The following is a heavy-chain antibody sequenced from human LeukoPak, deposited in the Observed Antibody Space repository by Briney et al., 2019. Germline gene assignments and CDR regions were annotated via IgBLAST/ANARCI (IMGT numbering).Heavy chain of an antibody. Sequence: PGGSLRLSCAASGFTFSSYGMHWVRQAPGKGLEWVAVISYDGSNKYYADSVKGRFTISRDNSKNTLYLQMNSLRAEDTAVYYCAKGYVAAAESWFDPWGQGTLVTVSS. D-gene: IGHD6-13*01. CDR2: ISYDGSNK. V-gene: IGHV3-33*05. CDR3: AKGYVAAAESWFDP. J-gene: IGHJ5*02. CDR1: GFTFSSYG.